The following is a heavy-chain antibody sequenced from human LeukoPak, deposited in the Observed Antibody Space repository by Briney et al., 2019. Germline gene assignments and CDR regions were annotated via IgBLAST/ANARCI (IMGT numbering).Heavy chain of an antibody. V-gene: IGHV3-7*03. CDR2: IEQDGSEK. CDR1: GFTFSTFW. J-gene: IGHJ3*01. CDR3: ARVYSSSSGKNAFDV. D-gene: IGHD6-6*01. Sequence: PGGSLRLSCAASGFTFSTFWMSWVRQAPGKGLEWVANIEQDGSEKYSVDSVKGRFTISRDNAKNSLYLQMNSLRAEDTAVYYCARVYSSSSGKNAFDVWGQGTSVTVSS.